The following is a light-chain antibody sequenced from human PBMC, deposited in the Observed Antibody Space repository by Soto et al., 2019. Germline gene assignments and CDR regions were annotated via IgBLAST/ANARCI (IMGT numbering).Light chain of an antibody. CDR2: KVS. V-gene: IGKV2-30*02. Sequence: DVVITQSPLSLPFTLLHPSSISCRSNQSLVHSDGMAYFCWFQQRPGRSPRRLIYKVSNRDSGVPARFSGSGSGTDFALKISRVEAEDVGVYYCMQGTHWPITFGQGTRLEIK. CDR3: MQGTHWPIT. CDR1: QSLVHSDGMAY. J-gene: IGKJ5*01.